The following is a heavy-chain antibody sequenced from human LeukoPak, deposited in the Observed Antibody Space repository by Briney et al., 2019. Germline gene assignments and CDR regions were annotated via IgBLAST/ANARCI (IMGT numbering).Heavy chain of an antibody. V-gene: IGHV3-48*03. CDR1: GFTFSSYE. J-gene: IGHJ6*03. D-gene: IGHD1/OR15-1a*01. CDR3: ARDKPALEHPDYYYYMDV. CDR2: ISSSGSTI. Sequence: GGSLRLSCAASGFTFSSYEMNWVRQAPGKGLEWVSYISSSGSTIYYADSVKGRFTISRDNAKNSLYLQMNSLRAEDTAVYYCARDKPALEHPDYYYYMDVWGKGTTVTVSS.